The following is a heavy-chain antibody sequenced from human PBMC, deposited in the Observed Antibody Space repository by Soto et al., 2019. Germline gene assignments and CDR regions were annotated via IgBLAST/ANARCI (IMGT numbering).Heavy chain of an antibody. Sequence: QVTLKESGPVLVKPTETLTLTSTVSGFSLSNARMGVSWIRQPPGKALEWLAHIFSNDEKSYSTSLKSRLTISKDTSKSQVVLTMTNMDPVDTARYYCARIRRPDYYYYGMDVWGQGTTVTVSS. CDR2: IFSNDEK. CDR1: GFSLSNARMG. CDR3: ARIRRPDYYYYGMDV. V-gene: IGHV2-26*01. J-gene: IGHJ6*02.